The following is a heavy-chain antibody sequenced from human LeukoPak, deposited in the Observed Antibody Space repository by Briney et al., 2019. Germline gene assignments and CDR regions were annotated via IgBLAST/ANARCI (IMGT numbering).Heavy chain of an antibody. V-gene: IGHV4-4*07. D-gene: IGHD6-13*01. CDR1: GGSISSYY. J-gene: IGHJ5*02. CDR3: ARDTISSWYLPGIGSPGYNWFDP. Sequence: KTSETLSLTCTVPGGSISSYYWSWIRQPAGKGLEWIGRIYTSGSTNYNPSLKSRVTMSVDTSKNQFSLKLSSVTAADTAVYYCARDTISSWYLPGIGSPGYNWFDPWGQGTLVTVSS. CDR2: IYTSGST.